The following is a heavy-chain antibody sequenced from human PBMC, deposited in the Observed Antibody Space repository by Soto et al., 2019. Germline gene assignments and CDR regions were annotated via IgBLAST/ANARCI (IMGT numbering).Heavy chain of an antibody. J-gene: IGHJ6*03. D-gene: IGHD4-17*01. CDR1: GFTFSSYA. V-gene: IGHV3-23*01. CDR2: ISGSGGST. Sequence: GGSLRLSCAASGFTFSSYAMSWVRQAPGKGLEWVSAISGSGGSTYYADSVKGRFTISRDNSKNTLYLQMNSLRAEDTAVYYCAKAPLRDRGYYYYYMDVWGKGTTVTVSS. CDR3: AKAPLRDRGYYYYYMDV.